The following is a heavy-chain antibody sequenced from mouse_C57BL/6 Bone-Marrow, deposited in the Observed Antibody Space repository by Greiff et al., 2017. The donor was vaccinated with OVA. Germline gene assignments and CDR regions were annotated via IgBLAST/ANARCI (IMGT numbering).Heavy chain of an antibody. CDR1: GYTFTDYY. D-gene: IGHD4-1*01. V-gene: IGHV1-26*01. Sequence: VQLQQSGPELVKPGASVKISCKASGYTFTDYYMNWVKQSHGKSLEWIGDINPNNGGTSYNQKFKGKATLTVDKSSSTAYMELRSLTSEDSAVYYCAREDWYAMDYWGQGTSVTVSS. CDR3: AREDWYAMDY. J-gene: IGHJ4*01. CDR2: INPNNGGT.